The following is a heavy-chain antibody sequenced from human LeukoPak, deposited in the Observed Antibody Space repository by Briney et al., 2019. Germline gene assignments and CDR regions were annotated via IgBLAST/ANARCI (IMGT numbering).Heavy chain of an antibody. V-gene: IGHV3-23*01. CDR1: GFTFSSYA. D-gene: IGHD3-10*01. CDR2: ISGSGGST. J-gene: IGHJ4*02. CDR3: AKDVQTYGSGSYLGY. Sequence: GGSLRLSCAASGFTFSSYAMSWVRQAPGKGLEWVSAISGSGGSTYYADSVKGRFTISRDNSKNTLYLQMNSLRAEETAVYYCAKDVQTYGSGSYLGYWGQGTLVTVSS.